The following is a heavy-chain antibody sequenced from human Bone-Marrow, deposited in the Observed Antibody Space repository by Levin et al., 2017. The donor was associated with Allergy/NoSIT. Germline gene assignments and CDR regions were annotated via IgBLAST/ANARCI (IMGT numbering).Heavy chain of an antibody. D-gene: IGHD6-19*01. CDR2: IYYSGST. V-gene: IGHV4-59*08. CDR1: GGSISSYY. J-gene: IGHJ3*02. CDR3: ARQASSGIAVAGAFDI. Sequence: SETLSLTCTVSGGSISSYYWSWIRQPPGKGLEWIGYIYYSGSTNYNPSLKSRVTISVDTSKNQFSLKLSSVTAADTAVYYCARQASSGIAVAGAFDIWGQGTMVTVSS.